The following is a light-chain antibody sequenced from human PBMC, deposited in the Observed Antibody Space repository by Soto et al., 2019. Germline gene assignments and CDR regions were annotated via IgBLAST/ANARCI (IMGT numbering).Light chain of an antibody. CDR1: QGIGVY. CDR3: QKYNSAPLT. Sequence: DIPMTQSPSSLSGSLGDRVTITCRASQGIGVYLAWVQQKPGKVPKLLIYAASALQSGVPSRFSGSGSGTDFTLNISSLQPEDIAAYYCQKYNSAPLTFGGGTRVEIK. CDR2: AAS. V-gene: IGKV1-27*01. J-gene: IGKJ4*01.